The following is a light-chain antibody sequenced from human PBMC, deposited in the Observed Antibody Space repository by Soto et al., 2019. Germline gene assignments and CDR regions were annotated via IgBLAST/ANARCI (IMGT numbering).Light chain of an antibody. Sequence: EIVLTQSPGTLSLSPGERATLSCRASQSVSSSYLAWYQQKPGQAPRLLIYGASTRAAGIPDRFSGSGSGTDFTLTISTLEPEHFAVYYCHQYGSSRWTFGQGTKVEFK. V-gene: IGKV3-20*01. CDR1: QSVSSSY. CDR2: GAS. CDR3: HQYGSSRWT. J-gene: IGKJ1*01.